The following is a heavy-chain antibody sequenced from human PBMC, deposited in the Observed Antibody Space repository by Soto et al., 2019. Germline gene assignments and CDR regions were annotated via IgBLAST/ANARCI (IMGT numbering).Heavy chain of an antibody. V-gene: IGHV1-3*01. Sequence: ASVKVSCKASGYTFTSYAMHWVRQAPGQRLEWMGWINAGNGNTKYSQKFQGRVTITRDTSAGTAYMELSSLRSEDTAVYYCAGRGDAAAGSYYYYYGMDVWGQGTTVTVSS. D-gene: IGHD6-13*01. CDR2: INAGNGNT. J-gene: IGHJ6*02. CDR3: AGRGDAAAGSYYYYYGMDV. CDR1: GYTFTSYA.